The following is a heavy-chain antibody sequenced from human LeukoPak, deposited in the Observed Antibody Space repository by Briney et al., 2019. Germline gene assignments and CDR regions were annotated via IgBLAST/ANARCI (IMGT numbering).Heavy chain of an antibody. Sequence: GGSLRLSCAASGFNFSSYTMNWVRQAPGKGMEWVSSLSSTRSDKRYAESVTGRFTISRDNPKNSVYLQMNSLRVEDTAVYYCARQGRSYINPNRGWFDPWGQGTQVIVSS. V-gene: IGHV3-21*06. CDR1: GFNFSSYT. J-gene: IGHJ5*02. D-gene: IGHD2/OR15-2a*01. CDR2: LSSTRSDK. CDR3: ARQGRSYINPNRGWFDP.